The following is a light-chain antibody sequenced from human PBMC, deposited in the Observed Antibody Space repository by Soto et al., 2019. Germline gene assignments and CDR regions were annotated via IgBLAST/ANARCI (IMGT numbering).Light chain of an antibody. J-gene: IGKJ1*01. V-gene: IGKV3-20*01. CDR3: QQYGSSPPWT. CDR1: QSVSTSY. Sequence: EIVLTQSPGTLSLSPGERATLSCRASQSVSTSYLAWYQQKPGQAPRLLIYGPSSRATGIPDRFSGSGSGTGFTLTISRLEPEDFAVYYCQQYGSSPPWTFGQGTKVEIK. CDR2: GPS.